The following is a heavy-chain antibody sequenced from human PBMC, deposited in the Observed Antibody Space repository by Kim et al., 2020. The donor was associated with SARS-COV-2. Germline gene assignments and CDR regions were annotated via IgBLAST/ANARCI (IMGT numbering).Heavy chain of an antibody. CDR2: ISNSGDNA. CDR1: GFAFNTYA. J-gene: IGHJ6*02. CDR3: AKDKYLRTRPSLPDRRAGYYGRDP. D-gene: IGHD3-10*01. Sequence: GGSLRLSCAASGFAFNTYAMHWVRQAPGKGLEWVAVISNSGDNAYYLDSVKGRLSMSRDNSKNTLFLQMNGLRAEDTAIYYCAKDKYLRTRPSLPDRRAGYYGRDPWGQGTGVTVSS. V-gene: IGHV3-23*01.